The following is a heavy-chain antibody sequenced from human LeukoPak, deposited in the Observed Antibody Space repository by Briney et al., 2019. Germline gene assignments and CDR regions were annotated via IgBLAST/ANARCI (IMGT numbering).Heavy chain of an antibody. CDR2: ISTGSSYI. J-gene: IGHJ4*02. D-gene: IGHD2-15*01. CDR3: ARGYCSGGTCYSGAFVFDH. CDR1: GFTFSTYS. V-gene: IGHV3-21*01. Sequence: PGGSLRLSCAASGFTFSTYSMHWVRQAPGKGLEGVSSISTGSSYIYYADSMKGRFTISRDDAKNSLYLQMNSLRAEDTAVYYCARGYCSGGTCYSGAFVFDHWGQGTLVTVSS.